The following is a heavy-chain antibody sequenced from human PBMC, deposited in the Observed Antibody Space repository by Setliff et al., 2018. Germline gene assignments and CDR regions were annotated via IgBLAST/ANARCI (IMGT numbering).Heavy chain of an antibody. V-gene: IGHV3-7*03. D-gene: IGHD3-3*01. CDR3: ARRHIGVIIGYYFDY. CDR2: IDGEGSVI. Sequence: GGSLRLSCAASGFTFRTSSMTWVRQGPGKGLEWVAAIDGEGSVIYYLDSVEGRFTISRDNAKNTLYLQMNSLRAEDTAVYYCARRHIGVIIGYYFDYWGQGTLVTVSS. CDR1: GFTFRTSS. J-gene: IGHJ4*02.